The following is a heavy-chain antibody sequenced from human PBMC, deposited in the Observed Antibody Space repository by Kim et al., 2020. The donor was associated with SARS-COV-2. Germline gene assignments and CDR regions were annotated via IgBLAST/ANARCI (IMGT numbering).Heavy chain of an antibody. J-gene: IGHJ4*02. CDR2: YN. Sequence: YNDYQVSVKSRKTINPDTSKNQFSLQLNSVTPEDTAVYYCARDSVRHFDYWGQGTLVTVSS. V-gene: IGHV6-1*01. CDR3: ARDSVRHFDY. D-gene: IGHD6-6*01.